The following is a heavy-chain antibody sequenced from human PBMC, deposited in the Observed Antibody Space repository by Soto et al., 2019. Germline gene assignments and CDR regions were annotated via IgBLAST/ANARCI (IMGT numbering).Heavy chain of an antibody. V-gene: IGHV4-34*01. CDR2: INHSGST. Sequence: QVQLQQWGAGLLKPSETLSLTCAVYGGSFSSYYWNWIRQPPGQGLEWIGEINHSGSTNYKPSLKSRVTISVDPSKKQFSLKLSSVTAADTAVYYCAGGRGVRGTVIATYYSDGVDVWGQGTTVTVSS. D-gene: IGHD3-10*02. CDR3: AGGRGVRGTVIATYYSDGVDV. CDR1: GGSFSSYY. J-gene: IGHJ6*02.